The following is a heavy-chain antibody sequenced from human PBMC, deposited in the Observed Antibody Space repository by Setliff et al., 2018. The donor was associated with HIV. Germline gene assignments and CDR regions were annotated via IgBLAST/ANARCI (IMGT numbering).Heavy chain of an antibody. CDR1: GFTFDDYA. V-gene: IGHV3-9*01. Sequence: GGSLRLSCVVSGFTFDDYAMHWVRQAPGKGLEWVSGISWNSGSIGYADSVKGRFTISRDNAKNSLYLQMNSLRAEDTALYYCAKDFTSSGLMDVWGKGTTVTVSS. CDR3: AKDFTSSGLMDV. CDR2: ISWNSGSI. D-gene: IGHD3-22*01. J-gene: IGHJ6*03.